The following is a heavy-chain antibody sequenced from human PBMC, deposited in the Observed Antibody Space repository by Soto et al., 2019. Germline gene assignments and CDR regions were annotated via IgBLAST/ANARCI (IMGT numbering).Heavy chain of an antibody. CDR3: ATLPPRILVVKSDLPP. Sequence: SEPLSLNCTVSGGSIQGGGDYWSWIRHDPGKGLEWIGCIYYSKSTYYNPSLKSRVTISLDTSKNQFSLKLTSVTAADTAVYYCATLPPRILVVKSDLPPWVQGILLTVS. CDR2: IYYSKST. J-gene: IGHJ5*02. D-gene: IGHD2-15*01. CDR1: GGSIQGGGDY. V-gene: IGHV4-31*03.